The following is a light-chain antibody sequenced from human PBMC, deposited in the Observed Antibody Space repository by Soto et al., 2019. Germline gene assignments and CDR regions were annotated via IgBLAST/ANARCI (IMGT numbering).Light chain of an antibody. CDR2: GAS. CDR1: QSVRSSY. V-gene: IGKV3-20*01. J-gene: IGKJ1*01. CDR3: QQDGSSPQT. Sequence: IVLTQSPGTLSLSPGERATLSCRASQSVRSSYLAWYQQKPGQAPRLLIYGASSRATGIPDRFSGSGSGTDFTLTISRLEPEDFAVYSCQQDGSSPQTFGQGTKVEIK.